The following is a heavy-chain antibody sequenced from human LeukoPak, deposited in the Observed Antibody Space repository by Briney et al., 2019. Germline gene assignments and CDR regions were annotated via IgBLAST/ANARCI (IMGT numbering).Heavy chain of an antibody. D-gene: IGHD6-13*01. Sequence: SETLSLTCAVYGGSFSGYYWSWIRQPPGKGLEWIGEINHSGSTNYNPSLKSRVTISVDTSKNQFSLKLSSVTAADTAVYYCARGSSSWPDYRGQGTLVTVSS. CDR1: GGSFSGYY. CDR3: ARGSSSWPDY. V-gene: IGHV4-34*01. CDR2: INHSGST. J-gene: IGHJ4*02.